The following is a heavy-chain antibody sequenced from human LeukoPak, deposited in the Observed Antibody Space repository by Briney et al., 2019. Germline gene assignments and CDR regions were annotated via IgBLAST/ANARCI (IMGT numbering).Heavy chain of an antibody. V-gene: IGHV4-38-2*02. CDR3: ASLVGAVDAFDI. Sequence: SETLSLTCTVSGYSISSGYYWGWIRQPPGKGLEWIGSIYHSGSTNYNPSLKSRVTISVDTSKNQFSLKLSSVTAADTAVYYCASLVGAVDAFDIWGQGTMVTVSS. J-gene: IGHJ3*02. CDR1: GYSISSGYY. CDR2: IYHSGST. D-gene: IGHD1-26*01.